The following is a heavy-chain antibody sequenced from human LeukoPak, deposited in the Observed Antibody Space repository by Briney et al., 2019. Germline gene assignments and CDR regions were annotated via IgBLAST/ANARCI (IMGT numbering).Heavy chain of an antibody. CDR3: ARNGRGYSGYDYVDRYSYYCYMNV. CDR2: ISGSGDYT. Sequence: GGSLRLSCAASGFTFSSYGMSWVRQAPGKGLEWVSTISGSGDYTYYADSVRGRFTISRDNSKNTLFLQMNSLRAEDTAVYYCARNGRGYSGYDYVDRYSYYCYMNVWGKGTTVTISS. CDR1: GFTFSSYG. D-gene: IGHD5-12*01. J-gene: IGHJ6*03. V-gene: IGHV3-23*01.